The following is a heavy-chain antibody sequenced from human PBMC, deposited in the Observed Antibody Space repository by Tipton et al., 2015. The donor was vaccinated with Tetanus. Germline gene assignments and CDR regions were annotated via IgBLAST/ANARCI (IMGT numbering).Heavy chain of an antibody. V-gene: IGHV4-39*01. J-gene: IGHJ4*02. CDR2: IYESGDT. CDR3: ARHQSGYFTPFDY. CDR1: GGSVRGGTFY. D-gene: IGHD3-3*01. Sequence: TLPLTCTVSGGSVRGGTFYWGWIRQPPGKGLEWIGSIYESGDTYYIPSLKSRVTISVDTSKNQFFLNLNSMSAADTGVYYCARHQSGYFTPFDYWGQGNLVTVSS.